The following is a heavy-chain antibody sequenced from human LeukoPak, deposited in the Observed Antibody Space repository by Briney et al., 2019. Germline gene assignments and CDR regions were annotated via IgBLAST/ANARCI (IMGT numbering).Heavy chain of an antibody. CDR3: ARGLPHYCSGGSCWFDP. J-gene: IGHJ5*02. V-gene: IGHV1-3*03. CDR2: INAGNGNT. CDR1: GYTFTSYA. D-gene: IGHD2-15*01. Sequence: GASVKVSCKASGYTFTSYAMHWVRQAPGQRLERMGWINAGNGNTKYSQEFQGRVTITRDTSASTAYMELSSLRSEDMAVYYCARGLPHYCSGGSCWFDPWGQGTLVTVSS.